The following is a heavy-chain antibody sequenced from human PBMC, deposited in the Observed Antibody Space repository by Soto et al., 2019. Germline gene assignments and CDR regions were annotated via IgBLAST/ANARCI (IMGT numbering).Heavy chain of an antibody. CDR1: GGSFSGYY. D-gene: IGHD2-2*01. CDR2: INHSGST. J-gene: IGHJ4*02. Sequence: SETLSLTCAVYGGSFSGYYWSWIRQPPGKGLEWIGEINHSGSTNYTPSLKGRVTISVDTSKNQFSRKLSSVTAADTAVYYCARGREDIVVVPAARAFDYWGQGTLVTVSS. V-gene: IGHV4-34*01. CDR3: ARGREDIVVVPAARAFDY.